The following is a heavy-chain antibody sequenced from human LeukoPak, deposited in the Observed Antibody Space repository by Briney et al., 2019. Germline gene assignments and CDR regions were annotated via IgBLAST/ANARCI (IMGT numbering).Heavy chain of an antibody. CDR1: GFTFSSYW. Sequence: PGGSLRLSCAASGFTFSSYWMSWVRQAPGKGLEWVANIKQDGSEKYYVDSVKGRFTISRDNAKNSLYLQMNNLRAEDTAVYYCAREGQQLVQAFDYWGQGTLVTVSS. V-gene: IGHV3-7*01. J-gene: IGHJ4*02. D-gene: IGHD6-13*01. CDR2: IKQDGSEK. CDR3: AREGQQLVQAFDY.